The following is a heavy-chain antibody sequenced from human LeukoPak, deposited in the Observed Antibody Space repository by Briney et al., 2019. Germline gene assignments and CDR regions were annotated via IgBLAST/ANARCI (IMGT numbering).Heavy chain of an antibody. D-gene: IGHD5-12*01. Sequence: ASVKVSCKASGYTFTSYGINWVRQAPGQGLEWMGWISAYNGDTNYAQKLQGRVTMTTDTSTSTAYMELSSLRSEDTAVYYCARCPWQRDGQGAYYFDYWGQGTLVTVSS. CDR3: ARCPWQRDGQGAYYFDY. J-gene: IGHJ4*02. CDR2: ISAYNGDT. V-gene: IGHV1-18*01. CDR1: GYTFTSYG.